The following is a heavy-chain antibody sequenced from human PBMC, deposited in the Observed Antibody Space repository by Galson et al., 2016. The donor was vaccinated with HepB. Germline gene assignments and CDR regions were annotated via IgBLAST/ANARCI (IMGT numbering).Heavy chain of an antibody. V-gene: IGHV3-11*01. J-gene: IGHJ6*02. CDR3: ARDLSGAAMVSFGMDV. CDR2: INTSGRTI. Sequence: SLRLSCAASGFTFSDHYMTWIRQAPGKGLEWVAYINTSGRTIYYADSVKGRFTISRDNAKNSLYLQMNSLRGEDTAGYYCARDLSGAAMVSFGMDVWGQGSTVTVSS. D-gene: IGHD5-18*01. CDR1: GFTFSDHY.